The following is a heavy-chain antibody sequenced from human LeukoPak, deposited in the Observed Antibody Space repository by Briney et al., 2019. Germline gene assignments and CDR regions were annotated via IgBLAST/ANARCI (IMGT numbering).Heavy chain of an antibody. D-gene: IGHD3-3*01. CDR3: ARAMPPTYYDYDY. CDR2: IKQDGSEK. Sequence: PGGFLRLSCAASGFTFSSYWMSWVRQAPGKGLEWVANIKQDGSEKYYVDSVKGRFTISRDNAKNSLYLQMNSLRAEDTAVYYCARAMPPTYYDYDYWGQGTLVTVSS. J-gene: IGHJ4*02. V-gene: IGHV3-7*01. CDR1: GFTFSSYW.